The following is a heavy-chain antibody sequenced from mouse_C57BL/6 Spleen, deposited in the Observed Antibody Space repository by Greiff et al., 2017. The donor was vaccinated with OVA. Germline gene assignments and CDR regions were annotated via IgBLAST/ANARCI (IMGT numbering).Heavy chain of an antibody. CDR2: INYDGSST. Sequence: EVKLMESEGGLVQPGSSMKLSCTASGFTFSDYYMAWVRQVPEKGLEWVANINYDGSSTYYLDSLKSRFIISRDNAKNILYLQMSSLKSEDTATYYCAREGTYYSNYGAMDYWGQGTSVTVSS. V-gene: IGHV5-16*01. CDR3: AREGTYYSNYGAMDY. D-gene: IGHD2-5*01. J-gene: IGHJ4*01. CDR1: GFTFSDYY.